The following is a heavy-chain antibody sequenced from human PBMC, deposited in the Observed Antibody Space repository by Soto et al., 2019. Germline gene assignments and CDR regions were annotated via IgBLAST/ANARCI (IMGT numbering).Heavy chain of an antibody. CDR1: GYTFTSYG. CDR3: ARVVGDILTGYYSPIYYYYYMDV. J-gene: IGHJ6*03. CDR2: ISAYNGNT. V-gene: IGHV1-18*01. Sequence: QVQLVQSGAEVKKPGASVKVSCKASGYTFTSYGISWVRQAPGQGLEWMGWISAYNGNTNYAQKLQGRVTMTTDTSTSTAYMELRSLRSDDTAVYYCARVVGDILTGYYSPIYYYYYMDVWGKGTTVTVS. D-gene: IGHD3-9*01.